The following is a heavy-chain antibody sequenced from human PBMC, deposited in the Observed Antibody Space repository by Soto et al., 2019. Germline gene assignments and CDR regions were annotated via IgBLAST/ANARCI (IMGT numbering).Heavy chain of an antibody. Sequence: QDQLVPSGVEVKKPGASVKVSCKASGYSFTNYGITWVRQAPGQGFEWMGWISAYNGNTMYAQKLQGRVTITTDASTSTAYLKWRSLTPDDTAVYYCARDRGLAPPVAGNTHYYYYMDVWGKGTTVTVSS. J-gene: IGHJ6*03. CDR3: ARDRGLAPPVAGNTHYYYYMDV. V-gene: IGHV1-18*01. D-gene: IGHD6-19*01. CDR1: GYSFTNYG. CDR2: ISAYNGNT.